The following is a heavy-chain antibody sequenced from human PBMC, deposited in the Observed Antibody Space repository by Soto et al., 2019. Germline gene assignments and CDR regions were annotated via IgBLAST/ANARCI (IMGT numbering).Heavy chain of an antibody. V-gene: IGHV1-24*01. Sequence: ASVXVSCKVSVYTLTGLSIRWVRQAPGEGLEWMGGFDLENGETIYAQRFQGRVTMTEESSADTHYMELRSLRSEDTDVYYCAIEVRRRHQFEQRGQGTMVNVYS. J-gene: IGHJ4*02. CDR3: AIEVRRRHQFEQ. CDR2: FDLENGET. CDR1: VYTLTGLS. D-gene: IGHD3-10*01.